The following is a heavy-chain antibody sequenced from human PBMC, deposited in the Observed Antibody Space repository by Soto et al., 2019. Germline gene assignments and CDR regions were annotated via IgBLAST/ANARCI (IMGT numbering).Heavy chain of an antibody. CDR2: IWSNGKNK. J-gene: IGHJ3*02. CDR3: VIERGPLDAFD. V-gene: IGHV3-33*01. Sequence: PGRYLRLSCSASEVTFSTYGMHWVRQAPGKGLEWVTVIWSNGKNKYYADSVKGRFTISRDNSKNTLSLQMNSLRAEDTAIYYWVIERGPLDAFD. CDR1: EVTFSTYG. D-gene: IGHD3-10*01.